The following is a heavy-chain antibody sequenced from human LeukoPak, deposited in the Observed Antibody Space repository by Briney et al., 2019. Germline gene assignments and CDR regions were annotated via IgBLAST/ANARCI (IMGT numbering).Heavy chain of an antibody. CDR3: ARVLFDDILRNAFDI. CDR2: ISAYNGIT. D-gene: IGHD3-9*01. Sequence: ASVKVSCKASGYTFTSYGISWVRQAPGQGLEWMGWISAYNGITNYAQKLQGRVTMTTDTSTSTAYMELRSLRSDDTAVYYCARVLFDDILRNAFDIWGQGIMVTVSS. J-gene: IGHJ3*02. V-gene: IGHV1-18*01. CDR1: GYTFTSYG.